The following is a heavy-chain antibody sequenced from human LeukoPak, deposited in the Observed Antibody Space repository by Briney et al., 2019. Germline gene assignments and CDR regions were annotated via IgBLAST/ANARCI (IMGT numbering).Heavy chain of an antibody. D-gene: IGHD2-21*01. V-gene: IGHV3-7*01. Sequence: GGSLRLSCAASGYGFSNNWMSWVRQAPGKGLEWVANIKQDGSEKYYVDSVKGRFTISRDNAKSSLYLQMSSLRAEDTAIYYCARDRVGDSDAFDVWGQGTVVTVSS. CDR1: GYGFSNNW. CDR2: IKQDGSEK. CDR3: ARDRVGDSDAFDV. J-gene: IGHJ3*01.